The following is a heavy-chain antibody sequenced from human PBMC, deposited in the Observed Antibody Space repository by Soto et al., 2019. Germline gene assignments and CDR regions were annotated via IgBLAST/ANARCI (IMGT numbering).Heavy chain of an antibody. CDR2: INGGNGNT. J-gene: IGHJ4*02. V-gene: IGHV1-3*01. Sequence: QVQLVQSGAEVKKPGSSVKFSCKTSGNTVPNYAIHWVRQAPGQGLERMGWINGGNGNTYYSEHFQGKATFTRDTSAGTVDMQINSLTSQVTALYYWARADSCFSGSHSIDYFTSWGQGALVTVSS. CDR3: ARADSCFSGSHSIDYFTS. D-gene: IGHD1-26*01. CDR1: GNTVPNYA.